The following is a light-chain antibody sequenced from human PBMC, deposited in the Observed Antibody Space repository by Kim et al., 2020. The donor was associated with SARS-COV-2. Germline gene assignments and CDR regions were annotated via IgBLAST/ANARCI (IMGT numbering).Light chain of an antibody. Sequence: GQSFTISCTGTSSGVGGYTYVSWYQQPPGKAPILLIYGVSNRPSGVSNRFSGSKSGNTASLTISGLQAEDEADYYCSSYTTSTSVVFGGGTQLTV. J-gene: IGLJ2*01. V-gene: IGLV2-14*03. CDR3: SSYTTSTSVV. CDR2: GVS. CDR1: SSGVGGYTY.